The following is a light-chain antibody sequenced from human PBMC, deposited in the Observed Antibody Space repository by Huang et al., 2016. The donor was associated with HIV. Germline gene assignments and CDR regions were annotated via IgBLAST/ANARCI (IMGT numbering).Light chain of an antibody. J-gene: IGKJ3*01. CDR1: QNVSSD. Sequence: VMTQSPVTLSVSPGERATLSCRASQNVSSDLAWYQQRPGHPPRILMYGASTRATGLPARFSGSGSGTEFTLTISSLQSEDFAVYYCQQYNKWPLFTFGPGTKVDIK. V-gene: IGKV3-15*01. CDR2: GAS. CDR3: QQYNKWPLFT.